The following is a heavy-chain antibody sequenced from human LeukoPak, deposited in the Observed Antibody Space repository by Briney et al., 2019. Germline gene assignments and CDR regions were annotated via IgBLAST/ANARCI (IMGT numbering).Heavy chain of an antibody. V-gene: IGHV3-23*01. D-gene: IGHD5-18*01. CDR1: GFTFSSYG. CDR2: ISGSGGST. CDR3: AKDAKYSYGYRGSGDDAFDI. J-gene: IGHJ3*02. Sequence: PGGSLRLSCAASGFTFSSYGMSWVRQAPGKGLEWVSAISGSGGSTYYADSVKGRFTISRDNSKNTLYLQMNSLRAEDTAVYYCAKDAKYSYGYRGSGDDAFDIWGQGTMVTVSS.